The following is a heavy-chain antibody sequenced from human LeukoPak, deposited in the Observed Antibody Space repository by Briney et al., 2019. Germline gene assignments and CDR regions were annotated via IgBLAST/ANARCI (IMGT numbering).Heavy chain of an antibody. V-gene: IGHV3-23*01. Sequence: PSGGSLRLSCAASGFTFSSYAMSWVRQAPGKGLEWVSTLSGSGGNTNYADSVKGRVTISRDNSKNTLYLQMNSLRAEDTAVYHCAKGSYYYDSADYFDYWGQGTLVTVSS. J-gene: IGHJ4*02. CDR1: GFTFSSYA. CDR2: LSGSGGNT. CDR3: AKGSYYYDSADYFDY. D-gene: IGHD3-22*01.